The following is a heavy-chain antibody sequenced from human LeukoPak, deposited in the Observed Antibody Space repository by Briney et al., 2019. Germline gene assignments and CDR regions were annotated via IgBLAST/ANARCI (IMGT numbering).Heavy chain of an antibody. Sequence: ASVKVSCKASGFTFTSSAMQWVRQARGQRLEWVGWIVVGSGNTNYAQKFQERVTITRDMSTSTAYMELSSLRSEDTAVYYCAAAPYYYDSKVGYWGQGTLVTVSS. CDR2: IVVGSGNT. CDR3: AAAPYYYDSKVGY. V-gene: IGHV1-58*02. CDR1: GFTFTSSA. J-gene: IGHJ4*02. D-gene: IGHD3-22*01.